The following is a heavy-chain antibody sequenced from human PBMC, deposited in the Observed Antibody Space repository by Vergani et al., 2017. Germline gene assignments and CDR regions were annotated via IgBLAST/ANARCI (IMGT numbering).Heavy chain of an antibody. CDR3: AKDGSIGYYYYMDV. D-gene: IGHD1-26*01. CDR1: GFTFRNYA. CDR2: ISGSGGST. Sequence: EVQLLESGGGLAQPGGSLRLSCAASGFTFRNYAMTWVRQAPGKGLEWVSAISGSGGSTYYADSVKGRFTISRDNSKNTLYLQMNSLRAEDTAVYYCAKDGSIGYYYYMDVWGKGTTVTVSS. V-gene: IGHV3-23*01. J-gene: IGHJ6*03.